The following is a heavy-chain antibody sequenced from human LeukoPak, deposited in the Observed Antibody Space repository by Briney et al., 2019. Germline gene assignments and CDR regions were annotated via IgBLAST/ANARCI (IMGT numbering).Heavy chain of an antibody. CDR2: IGGSGIGH. Sequence: PGGSLRLSCVGSGFTFSTHGMNWVRQAPGKGLEWVSGIGGSGIGHSTHYADSVKGRFTISRDNAKNSLYLQMNSLRAEDTAVYYCAELGITMIGGVWGKGTTVTISS. D-gene: IGHD3-10*02. CDR1: GFTFSTHG. V-gene: IGHV3-21*01. CDR3: AELGITMIGGV. J-gene: IGHJ6*04.